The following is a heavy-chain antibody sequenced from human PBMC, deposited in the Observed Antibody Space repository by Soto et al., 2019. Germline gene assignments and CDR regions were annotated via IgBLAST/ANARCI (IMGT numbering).Heavy chain of an antibody. CDR3: AREAV. Sequence: EVQLVESGGGLVQPGGSLRLSCAASGFTFSGYWMSWVRQAPGKGLEWVANIKQDGSEQFYVDSVKGRFTISRDNAKNSLYLQMNSLRTEDTAVYYCAREAVWGQGTTVTVSS. CDR2: IKQDGSEQ. V-gene: IGHV3-7*01. J-gene: IGHJ6*02. CDR1: GFTFSGYW.